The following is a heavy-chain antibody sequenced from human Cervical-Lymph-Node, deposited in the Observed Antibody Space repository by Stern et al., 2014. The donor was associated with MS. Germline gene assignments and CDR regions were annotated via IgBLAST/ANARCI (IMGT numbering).Heavy chain of an antibody. CDR1: GGPISGGGYY. Sequence: QVQLQESGPGLVKPSQTLSLTCSVSGGPISGGGYYLSLIRQQPGKGLEWDGHIYYSGSTAYNPSLRSRVTIAVDTSKNQFSLRLTSMTAADAAVYFCAREGLNTVPYFDHWGQGTRVTVAS. CDR3: AREGLNTVPYFDH. CDR2: IYYSGST. J-gene: IGHJ4*02. D-gene: IGHD4-17*01. V-gene: IGHV4-31*03.